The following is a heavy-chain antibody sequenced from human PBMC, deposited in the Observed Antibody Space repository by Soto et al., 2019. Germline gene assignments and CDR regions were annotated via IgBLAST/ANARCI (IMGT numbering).Heavy chain of an antibody. CDR1: GYTFTHYY. J-gene: IGHJ4*02. D-gene: IGHD5-18*01. CDR3: ATSVNSAMAFDY. V-gene: IGHV1-46*01. Sequence: QVQLVQSGAEVKKPGASVKVSCKASGYTFTHYYIHWVRQAPGQGLEWMGIINPNGGSTTYPQKFRAGFTMTRDTSTSTVYMELSSLRSEDSAVYYCATSVNSAMAFDYWGQGTLVTVSS. CDR2: INPNGGST.